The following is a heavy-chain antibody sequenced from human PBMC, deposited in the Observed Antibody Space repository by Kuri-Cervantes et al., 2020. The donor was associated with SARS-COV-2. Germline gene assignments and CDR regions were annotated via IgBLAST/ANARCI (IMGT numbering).Heavy chain of an antibody. CDR1: GDSVSSKIAA. Sequence: SETLSLTCAISGDSVSSKIAAWNWIRQPPSRGLEWLGRTYYRSKWYDDYAVSVKSRISINPDTSKNQFSLHLNSVTPEDTAVYYCARGTNWPPGGWFDPWGQGTLVTVSS. CDR2: TYYRSKWYD. J-gene: IGHJ5*02. V-gene: IGHV6-1*01. D-gene: IGHD7-27*01. CDR3: ARGTNWPPGGWFDP.